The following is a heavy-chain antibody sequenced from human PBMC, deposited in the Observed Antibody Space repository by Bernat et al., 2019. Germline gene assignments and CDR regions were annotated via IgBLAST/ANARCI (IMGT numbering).Heavy chain of an antibody. D-gene: IGHD6-13*01. J-gene: IGHJ4*02. CDR3: ARDVGIAAAGFYFDY. CDR1: GYTFTSYG. Sequence: QVQLVQSGAEVKKPGASVRVSCKASGYTFTSYGFSWVRQAPGQGLEWMGWISTYNGNTNYAQKLQDRVTMTTDTSTSTAYMELRSLRSDDMAMYYCARDVGIAAAGFYFDYWGQGTLVTVSS. CDR2: ISTYNGNT. V-gene: IGHV1-18*03.